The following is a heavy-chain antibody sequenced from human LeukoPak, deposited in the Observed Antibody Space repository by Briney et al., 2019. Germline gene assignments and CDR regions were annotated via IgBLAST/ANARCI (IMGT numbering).Heavy chain of an antibody. CDR1: GGSISSSSYY. CDR2: IYYSGST. Sequence: SETLSLTCTVSGGSISSSSYYWGWIRQPPGKGLEWIGSIYYSGSTYYNPSLKSRVTISVDTSKNQFSLKLSSVTAADTAVYYCARQGAVLSESFDPWGQGTLVTVSS. CDR3: ARQGAVLSESFDP. J-gene: IGHJ5*02. D-gene: IGHD1-14*01. V-gene: IGHV4-39*01.